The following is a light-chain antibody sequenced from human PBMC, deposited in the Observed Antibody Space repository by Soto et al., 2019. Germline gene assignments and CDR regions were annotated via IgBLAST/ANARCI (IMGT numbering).Light chain of an antibody. V-gene: IGLV2-8*01. CDR3: SSYADSISVL. CDR1: SSDVGAYNY. CDR2: EVT. J-gene: IGLJ3*02. Sequence: QSALTQPPSASGSPGQSVTISCTGTSSDVGAYNYVSWYQQHPGKAPKLMIYEVTKRPSGVPDRFSGSKSGNTASLTVSGLQAEDEADYYCSSYADSISVLFGGGTTLTVL.